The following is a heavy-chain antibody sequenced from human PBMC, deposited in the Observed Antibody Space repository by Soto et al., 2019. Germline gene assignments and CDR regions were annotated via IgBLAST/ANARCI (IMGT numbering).Heavy chain of an antibody. CDR3: ASTFHSWPGGWYFDL. J-gene: IGHJ2*01. Sequence: QVQLVQSGAEVKKPGSSVQVSCKASGGTFSSYSINWVRQAPGQGLEWMGGIIPIFGTANYPLKFQGRVTLTADESTSTAPMELSSLRNEDTALYYCASTFHSWPGGWYFDLLGRGTLVTVSS. CDR2: IIPIFGTA. V-gene: IGHV1-69*01. D-gene: IGHD3-16*01. CDR1: GGTFSSYS.